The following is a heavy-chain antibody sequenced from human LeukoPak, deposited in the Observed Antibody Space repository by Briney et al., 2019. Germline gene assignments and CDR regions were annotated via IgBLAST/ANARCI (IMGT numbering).Heavy chain of an antibody. CDR1: GFTFSSYG. V-gene: IGHV3-30*18. CDR2: ISYDGSNK. Sequence: HPGRSLRPSCAASGFTFSSYGMHWVRQAPGKGLEWVAVISYDGSNKYYADSVKGRFTISRDNSKNTLYLQMNSLRAEDTAVYYCAKDRHAYSSGWYYFDSWGQGTLVTVSS. CDR3: AKDRHAYSSGWYYFDS. D-gene: IGHD6-19*01. J-gene: IGHJ4*02.